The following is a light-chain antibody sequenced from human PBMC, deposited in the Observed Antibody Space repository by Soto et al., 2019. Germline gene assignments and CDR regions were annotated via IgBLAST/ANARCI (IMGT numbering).Light chain of an antibody. Sequence: DLQMTQSPSSLSASVGDSINITCRASESMSPWLAWYQQKPGEAPKLLIYKSSTLQSGVPSTFSGSWSGTEFTLTSSGLQPDDFATYFFQQYDRFPLAFGGGTKVQI. CDR2: KSS. CDR3: QQYDRFPLA. V-gene: IGKV1-5*03. CDR1: ESMSPW. J-gene: IGKJ4*01.